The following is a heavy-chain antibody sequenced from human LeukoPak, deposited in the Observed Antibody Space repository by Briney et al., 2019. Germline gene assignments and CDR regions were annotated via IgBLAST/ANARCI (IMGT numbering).Heavy chain of an antibody. CDR3: AKTPVATIRYFDY. D-gene: IGHD5-12*01. J-gene: IGHJ4*02. Sequence: GGSLRLSCAASGFTFSSYAMSWVRQAPGKGLEWVSSISGSGGSTYYADSVKGRFTISRDNSKNTLYLQMNSLRAEDKAVYYCAKTPVATIRYFDYWGQGTLVTVSS. CDR2: ISGSGGST. CDR1: GFTFSSYA. V-gene: IGHV3-23*01.